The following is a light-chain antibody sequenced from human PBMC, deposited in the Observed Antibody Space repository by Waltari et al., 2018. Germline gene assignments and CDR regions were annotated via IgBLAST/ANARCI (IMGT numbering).Light chain of an antibody. J-gene: IGLJ3*02. CDR2: EDT. CDR1: SLPKQY. Sequence: SYVLTQPPSVSVSPGQTARISCSGDSLPKQYAYWFRQRPGQAPVLMIYEDTKRPPGIPERVSGSTSGTTVTLTISAVQAEDEAVYYCQSAEFGATSYWVFGGGTKLTVL. CDR3: QSAEFGATSYWV. V-gene: IGLV3-25*03.